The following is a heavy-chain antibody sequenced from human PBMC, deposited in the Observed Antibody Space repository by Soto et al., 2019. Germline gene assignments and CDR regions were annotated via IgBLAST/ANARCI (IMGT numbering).Heavy chain of an antibody. CDR2: IDWDGDG. V-gene: IGHV2-70*04. J-gene: IGHJ5*02. CDR1: GFSLSASRMR. Sequence: SGPTLVNPTQTLTLTCTFSGFSLSASRMRVSWIRQPPGKAPEWLARIDWDGDGYYSPSLRTRLTISKDTSKNQVLLKMTNVDRGDTATYYCARMGVGFNWFDPWGQGTLVTVSS. CDR3: ARMGVGFNWFDP. D-gene: IGHD1-26*01.